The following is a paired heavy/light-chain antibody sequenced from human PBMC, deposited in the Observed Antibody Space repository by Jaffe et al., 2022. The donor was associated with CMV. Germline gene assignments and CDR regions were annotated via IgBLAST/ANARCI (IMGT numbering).Heavy chain of an antibody. CDR2: INAGNGNT. V-gene: IGHV1-3*01. J-gene: IGHJ5*02. CDR3: ARLYGSGSPGSAPNWFDP. CDR1: GYTFTSYA. Sequence: QVQLVQSGAEVKKPGASVKVSCKASGYTFTSYAMHWVRQAPGQRLEWMGWINAGNGNTKYSQKFQGRVTITRDTSASTAYMELSSLRSEDTAVYYCARLYGSGSPGSAPNWFDPWGQGTLVTVSS. D-gene: IGHD3-10*01.
Light chain of an antibody. CDR2: EVS. CDR1: SSDVGGYNY. J-gene: IGLJ2*01. CDR3: SSYAGSNNFV. V-gene: IGLV2-8*01. Sequence: QSALTQPPSASGSPGQSVTISCTGTSSDVGGYNYVSWYQQHPGKAPKLMIYEVSKRPSGVPDRFSGSKSGNTASLTVSGLQAEDEADYYCSSYAGSNNFVFGGGTKLTVL.